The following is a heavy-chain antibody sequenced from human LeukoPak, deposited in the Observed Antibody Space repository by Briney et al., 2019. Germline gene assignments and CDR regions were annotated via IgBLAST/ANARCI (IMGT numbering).Heavy chain of an antibody. Sequence: PGGSLRLSCAASGFTFTGYAIQWVRQAPGKGLEWVAVIWYDGGNKFYADSVKGRFTISRDNSKNTVYLQMDSLRVEDTAVYYCARDIGKVATVRRGFDYWGQGTLVTVSS. V-gene: IGHV3-33*01. D-gene: IGHD5-12*01. CDR2: IWYDGGNK. CDR3: ARDIGKVATVRRGFDY. CDR1: GFTFTGYA. J-gene: IGHJ4*02.